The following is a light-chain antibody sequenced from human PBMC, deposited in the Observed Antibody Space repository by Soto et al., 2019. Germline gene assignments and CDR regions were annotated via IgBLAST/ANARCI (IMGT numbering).Light chain of an antibody. CDR2: DAS. Sequence: IVLTQSPSTLSLSPGERATLSCRASQSVSSYLAWYQQKPGQAPRLLIYDASNRATGIPARFSGSGSGTDFTLTISSLEPEDFAVYYCQQRSNWPPITFGQGTEWRLN. V-gene: IGKV3-11*01. CDR3: QQRSNWPPIT. J-gene: IGKJ5*01. CDR1: QSVSSY.